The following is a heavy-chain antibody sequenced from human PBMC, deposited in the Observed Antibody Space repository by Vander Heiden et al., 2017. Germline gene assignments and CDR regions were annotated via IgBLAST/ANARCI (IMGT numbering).Heavy chain of an antibody. CDR1: GGSISSGGYY. CDR3: ARAFTYYDYVWQSYRYTGLDY. CDR2: IYYSGST. Sequence: QVHLQESGPGLVKPSQTLSLTRTVPGGSISSGGYYWSWIRQHPGKGLEWIGFIYYSGSTSYNPSLKSRVIISVDTSKNQFSLKLSSVTAADTAVYYCARAFTYYDYVWQSYRYTGLDYWGQGTLVTVSS. J-gene: IGHJ4*02. D-gene: IGHD3-16*02. V-gene: IGHV4-31*03.